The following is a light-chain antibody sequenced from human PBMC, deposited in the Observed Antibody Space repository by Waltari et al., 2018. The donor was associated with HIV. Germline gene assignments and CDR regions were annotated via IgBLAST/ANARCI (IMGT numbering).Light chain of an antibody. Sequence: QSALTQPASVSGSPGQSITISCTGPSSDVGGYNYVSWYQQHPGKAPKLMIYEVGNRPSVGSNRFSGSKSGNTASLTISGLQAEDEADYYCSSYTSSSTLVFGGGTKLTVL. J-gene: IGLJ3*02. V-gene: IGLV2-14*01. CDR3: SSYTSSSTLV. CDR1: SSDVGGYNY. CDR2: EVG.